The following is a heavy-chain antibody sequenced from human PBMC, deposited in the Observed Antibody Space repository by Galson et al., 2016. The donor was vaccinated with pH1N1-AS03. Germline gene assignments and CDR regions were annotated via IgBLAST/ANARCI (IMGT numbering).Heavy chain of an antibody. D-gene: IGHD5-12*01. J-gene: IGHJ6*02. CDR1: GFSFNSYA. V-gene: IGHV3-23*01. Sequence: LRLSCAASGFSFNSYAMQWVRQAPGEGLEWVSGIRGNGDSTYYADSVKGRFTISRDNSKDMFYLQMTSLRGDDTAVYYCVKGTWGIDIVDRIARCGMDVWGQGTTVTVSS. CDR2: IRGNGDST. CDR3: VKGTWGIDIVDRIARCGMDV.